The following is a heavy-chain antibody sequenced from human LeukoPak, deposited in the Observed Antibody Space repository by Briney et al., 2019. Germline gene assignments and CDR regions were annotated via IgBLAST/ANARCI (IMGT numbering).Heavy chain of an antibody. CDR2: FDPEDGET. D-gene: IGHD6-13*01. V-gene: IGHV1-24*01. CDR1: GYTLTELS. J-gene: IGHJ6*02. Sequence: ASVKVSCKVSGYTLTELSVHWVRQAPGKGLEWMGGFDPEDGETIYAQKFQGRVTMTEDTSTDTAYMELSSLRSEDTAVYYCARDRQQLVPSLGDYYYYGMDVWGQGTTVTVSS. CDR3: ARDRQQLVPSLGDYYYYGMDV.